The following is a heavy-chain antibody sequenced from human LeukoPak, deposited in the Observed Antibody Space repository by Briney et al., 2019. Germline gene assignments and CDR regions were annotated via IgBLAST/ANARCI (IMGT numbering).Heavy chain of an antibody. J-gene: IGHJ4*02. CDR2: ISYDGSNK. CDR1: GFTFSSYA. D-gene: IGHD3-9*01. Sequence: GGSLRLSCAASGFTFSSYAMHWVRQAPGKGLEWVAVISYDGSNKYYADSVKGRFTISRDNSKNTLYLQMNSLRAEDTAVYYCARGVVRYFDYWGQGALVTVSS. CDR3: ARGVVRYFDY. V-gene: IGHV3-30-3*01.